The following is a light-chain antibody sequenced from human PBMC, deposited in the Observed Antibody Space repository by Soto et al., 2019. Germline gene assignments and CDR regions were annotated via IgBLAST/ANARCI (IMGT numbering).Light chain of an antibody. CDR3: QQYSDSSGA. Sequence: DIQVTQSPSTLSASVGDRVTITCGASQSIGTWLAWYQQKPGKAPKLLIFDASTLESGVPSRFRGSGSGTDFTLNISSLQPDDFATYYCQQYSDSSGAFGQGTRVEIK. CDR1: QSIGTW. CDR2: DAS. V-gene: IGKV1-5*01. J-gene: IGKJ1*01.